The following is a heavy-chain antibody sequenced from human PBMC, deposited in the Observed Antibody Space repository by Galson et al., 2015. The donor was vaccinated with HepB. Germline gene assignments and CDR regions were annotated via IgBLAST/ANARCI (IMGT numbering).Heavy chain of an antibody. CDR2: INPNSGGT. D-gene: IGHD5-18*01. CDR1: GSTFTGYY. Sequence: QSGAEVKKPGASVKVSCKASGSTFTGYYMHWVRQAPGQGLEWMGWINPNSGGTNYAQKFQGWVTMTRDTSISTAYMELSRLRSDDTAVYYCARAFYTAMAGIDYWGQGTLVTVSS. V-gene: IGHV1-2*04. J-gene: IGHJ4*02. CDR3: ARAFYTAMAGIDY.